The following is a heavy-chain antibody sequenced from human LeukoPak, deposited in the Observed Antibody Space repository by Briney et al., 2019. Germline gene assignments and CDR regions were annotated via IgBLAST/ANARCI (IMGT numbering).Heavy chain of an antibody. V-gene: IGHV3-23*01. CDR2: ISADGGDT. CDR1: GFTFSSYA. Sequence: GGSLRLSCAASGFTFSSYAMSWVRQAPGKGLEWVSVISADGGDTNLADSVKGRFTISRDNSNSTLHLQMKSLRVEDTAIYYCTKMRTAARVNQFDSWGQGTLVTVSS. CDR3: TKMRTAARVNQFDS. D-gene: IGHD6-6*01. J-gene: IGHJ4*02.